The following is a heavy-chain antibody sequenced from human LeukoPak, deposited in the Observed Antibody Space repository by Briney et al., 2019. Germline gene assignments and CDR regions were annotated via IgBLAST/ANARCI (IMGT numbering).Heavy chain of an antibody. Sequence: SQTLSLTCAISGDSVSSNSAAWTWIRQSPSRGLEWLGRTYYRSKWYNDYAVSVQSRITINPDTSKNQFSLQLNSVTPEDTGVYYCAGGRVTTIAGYYYYYIDVWGKGTTVTVSS. D-gene: IGHD4-17*01. J-gene: IGHJ6*03. CDR3: AGGRVTTIAGYYYYYIDV. CDR2: TYYRSKWYN. V-gene: IGHV6-1*01. CDR1: GDSVSSNSAA.